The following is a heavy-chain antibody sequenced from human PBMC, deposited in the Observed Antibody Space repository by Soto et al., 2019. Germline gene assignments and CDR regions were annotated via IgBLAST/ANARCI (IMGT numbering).Heavy chain of an antibody. J-gene: IGHJ4*02. CDR1: GFSFHNHA. V-gene: IGHV3-9*01. CDR3: XXXXXYTMSSSGYFDY. CDR2: LDXNXGEX. D-gene: IGHD2-2*02. Sequence: EVQLVESGGNLVQPGRSLRLSCAASGFSFHNHAMHWVRQXXXKGLEWVSGLDXNXGEXAYXDSXRGRXTIXRDNAXXXXXXXXXXXXXXXXXXXXXXXXXXYTMSSSGYFDYWGQGTLVAVSS.